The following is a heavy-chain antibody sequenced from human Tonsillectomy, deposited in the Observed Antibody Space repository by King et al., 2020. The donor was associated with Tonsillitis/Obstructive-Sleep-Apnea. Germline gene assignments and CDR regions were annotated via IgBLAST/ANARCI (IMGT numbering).Heavy chain of an antibody. CDR2: IKEDGSEK. Sequence: VQLVESGGGLVQPGGSLRLSCVASGFTLNHYWMTWVRQAPGKGLEWVANIKEDGSEKNYVDSVKGRFTVSRDNARNSLYLQMSSLRAEDTAVYYCARDLSVVVAAIWYDVHDIWGQGTMVTDSP. D-gene: IGHD2-21*02. CDR1: GFTLNHYW. V-gene: IGHV3-7*01. CDR3: ARDLSVVVAAIWYDVHDI. J-gene: IGHJ3*02.